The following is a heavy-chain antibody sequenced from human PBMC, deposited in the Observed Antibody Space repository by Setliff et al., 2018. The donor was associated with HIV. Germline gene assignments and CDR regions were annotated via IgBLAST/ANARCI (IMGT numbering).Heavy chain of an antibody. CDR2: ISGSGDTT. V-gene: IGHV3-23*01. CDR3: ARGSGYDKGAYHYYYGMDV. Sequence: GGSLRLSCAASGFTFSSYAMSWVRQAPGKGLEWVSTISGSGDTTYYADSVKGRFTISRDNTKNSLYLQMNSLRAGDTAVYYCARGSGYDKGAYHYYYGMDVWGQGTTVTVSS. CDR1: GFTFSSYA. J-gene: IGHJ6*02. D-gene: IGHD5-12*01.